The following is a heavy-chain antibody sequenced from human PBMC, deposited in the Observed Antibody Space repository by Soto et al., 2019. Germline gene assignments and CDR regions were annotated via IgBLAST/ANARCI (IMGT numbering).Heavy chain of an antibody. V-gene: IGHV3-23*01. CDR3: AKSQQYRVVPYFDY. Sequence: PGGSLRLSCAASGFTFSSYAMSWVRRAPGKGLEWVSAISGSGSSTYYADSVKGRFTISRDNSKNTLYLQMNSLRAEDTAVYYCAKSQQYRVVPYFDYWGQGTLVTVSS. CDR2: ISGSGSST. CDR1: GFTFSSYA. J-gene: IGHJ4*02. D-gene: IGHD2-15*01.